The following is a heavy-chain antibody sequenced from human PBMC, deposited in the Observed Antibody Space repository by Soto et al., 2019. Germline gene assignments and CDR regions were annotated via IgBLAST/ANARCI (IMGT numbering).Heavy chain of an antibody. J-gene: IGHJ5*01. CDR1: GFTFSTYA. D-gene: IGHD6-13*01. CDR3: ARFWRSSSANWFDF. Sequence: PGGSLRLSCAASGFTFSTYAMSWVRQAPGKGLEWVSTISGSGGSTFYGDSVKGRFTISRDNSKNTLYLQMNSLRAEDTALYYCARFWRSSSANWFDFWGQGTRVTVSS. V-gene: IGHV3-23*01. CDR2: ISGSGGST.